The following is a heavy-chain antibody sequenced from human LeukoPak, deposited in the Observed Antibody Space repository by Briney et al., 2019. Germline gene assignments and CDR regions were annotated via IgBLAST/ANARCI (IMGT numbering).Heavy chain of an antibody. CDR2: IYYGGST. CDR3: ARAFGRMVTGFDY. D-gene: IGHD5-18*01. J-gene: IGHJ4*02. V-gene: IGHV4-59*01. CDR1: GGSISSYY. Sequence: ASETLSLTCTVSGGSISSYYWSWIRQPPGKGLEWIGYIYYGGSTNYNPSLKSRVTISVDTSKNQFSLKLSSVTAADTAVYYCARAFGRMVTGFDYWGQGTLVTVSS.